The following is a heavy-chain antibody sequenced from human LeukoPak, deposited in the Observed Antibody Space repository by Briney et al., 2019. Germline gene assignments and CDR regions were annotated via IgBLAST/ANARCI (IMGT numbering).Heavy chain of an antibody. Sequence: PSETLSLTCTVSGGSISSSSYYWGWIRQPPGKGLGGIGSIYYSGSTYYNPSLNSRVTISVDTSKNQFSLKLSSVTAADTAVYYCARHDQPPNDFWSGDGAFDIWGQGTMVTVSS. CDR3: ARHDQPPNDFWSGDGAFDI. V-gene: IGHV4-39*01. D-gene: IGHD3-3*01. J-gene: IGHJ3*02. CDR1: GGSISSSSYY. CDR2: IYYSGST.